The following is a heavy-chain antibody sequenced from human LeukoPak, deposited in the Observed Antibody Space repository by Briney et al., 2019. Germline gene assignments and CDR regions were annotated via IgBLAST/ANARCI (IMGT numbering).Heavy chain of an antibody. V-gene: IGHV3-64*01. Sequence: PGGSLRLSCAASGFTFSSYAMHWVRQAPGKGLECVASIGNNGGSTCYANSVKRRFTISRDNYKHTLYLQLGILRAEEMAVYYCARYSSLGMDWGQGTLVTVSS. CDR3: ARYSSLGMD. J-gene: IGHJ4*02. CDR2: IGNNGGST. D-gene: IGHD2-15*01. CDR1: GFTFSSYA.